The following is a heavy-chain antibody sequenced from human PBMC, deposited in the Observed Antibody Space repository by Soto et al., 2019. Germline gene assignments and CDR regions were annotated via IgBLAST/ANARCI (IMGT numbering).Heavy chain of an antibody. J-gene: IGHJ5*02. Sequence: ASVKVSCKASGYTFTSYDINWVRQATGQGLEWMGWMNPNSGNTGYAQKFQGRVTMTRNTSISTAYMELSSLRSEDTAVYYCARVSGGTKYNWFDPWGQGTLVTVSS. CDR2: MNPNSGNT. V-gene: IGHV1-8*01. CDR3: ARVSGGTKYNWFDP. D-gene: IGHD3-10*01. CDR1: GYTFTSYD.